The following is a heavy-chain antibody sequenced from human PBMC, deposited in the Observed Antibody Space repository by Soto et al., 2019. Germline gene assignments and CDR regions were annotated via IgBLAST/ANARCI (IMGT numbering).Heavy chain of an antibody. Sequence: EVQLVESGGGLVKPGGSLRLSCAASGFTFSSYSMNWVRQAPGKGLEWVSSISSSSSYIYYADSVKGRFTISRDNAKNSLYLQMNSLRAEDTAVYYCARETYYYDSSGYYQEGLFDDWGQGTLVTVYS. CDR2: ISSSSSYI. D-gene: IGHD3-22*01. V-gene: IGHV3-21*01. CDR1: GFTFSSYS. J-gene: IGHJ4*02. CDR3: ARETYYYDSSGYYQEGLFDD.